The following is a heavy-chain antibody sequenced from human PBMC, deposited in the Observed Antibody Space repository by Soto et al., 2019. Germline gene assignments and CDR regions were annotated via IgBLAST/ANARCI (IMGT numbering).Heavy chain of an antibody. CDR2: IYSTGST. D-gene: IGHD3-22*01. CDR1: GASIKNFY. Sequence: SETLSLTCTVSGASIKNFYWGWIRQPAGKGLEWIGRIYSTGSTNYNASLKSRVTMSVDTSNNQFSLRLRSVTAADTAVYYCARDEYYDSNNWFDTWGQGTLVTVS. CDR3: ARDEYYDSNNWFDT. J-gene: IGHJ5*02. V-gene: IGHV4-4*07.